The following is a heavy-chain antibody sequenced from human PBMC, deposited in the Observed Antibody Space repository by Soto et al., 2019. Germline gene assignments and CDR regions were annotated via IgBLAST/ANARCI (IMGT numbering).Heavy chain of an antibody. CDR2: IFSVLGIA. D-gene: IGHD3-22*01. CDR3: ASNPYYDSSGSLDY. J-gene: IGHJ4*02. V-gene: IGHV1-69*02. CDR1: GGTFSSYT. Sequence: ASVNVSCKASGGTFSSYTISWVRQAPGQGLEWMGRIFSVLGIANYAQKFQGRVTITADKSTNTAYMELSSQGSEDRAVYYCASNPYYDSSGSLDYWGQGTLVTVSS.